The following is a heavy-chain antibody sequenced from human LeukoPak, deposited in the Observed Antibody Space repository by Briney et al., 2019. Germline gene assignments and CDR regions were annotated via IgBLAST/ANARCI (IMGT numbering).Heavy chain of an antibody. Sequence: GGSLRLSCAASGFTFSSYTMNWVRQAPGKGLEWVSSIISSGSYVYYADSVKGRFTISRDNAKNSLYLQMNSLRAEDTAVYYCARDFGGYCSSSNCYLGWLDYWGQGTLVTVSS. J-gene: IGHJ4*02. D-gene: IGHD2-2*01. V-gene: IGHV3-21*03. CDR1: GFTFSSYT. CDR2: IISSGSYV. CDR3: ARDFGGYCSSSNCYLGWLDY.